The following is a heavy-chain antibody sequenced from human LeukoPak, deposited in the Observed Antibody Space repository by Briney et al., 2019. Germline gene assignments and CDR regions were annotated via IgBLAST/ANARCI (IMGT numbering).Heavy chain of an antibody. CDR3: ARVNSGSYYGDGYDI. CDR1: GYTFSNYG. V-gene: IGHV1-18*01. J-gene: IGHJ3*02. CDR2: ISVYNGNT. Sequence: ASVKVSCKAAGYTFSNYGITWVRQAPGQGLEWMGWISVYNGNTKYAQKLQSRVTMTTDTSTSTVYMELRSLRSDDTAVYYCARVNSGSYYGDGYDIWGQGTMVIVSS. D-gene: IGHD1-26*01.